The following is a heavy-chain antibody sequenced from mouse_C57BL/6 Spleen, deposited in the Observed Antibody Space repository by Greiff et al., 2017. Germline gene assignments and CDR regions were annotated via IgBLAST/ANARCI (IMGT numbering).Heavy chain of an antibody. CDR3: ARWEGGYYLAN. CDR2: IYPGDGDT. CDR1: GYAFSSSW. V-gene: IGHV1-82*01. D-gene: IGHD2-3*01. J-gene: IGHJ3*01. Sequence: QVQLKQSGPELVKPGASVKISCKASGYAFSSSWMNWVKQRPGKGLEWIGRIYPGDGDTNYNGKFKGKATLTADKSSSTAYMQLSSLTSEDSAVYVCARWEGGYYLANWGQGTLVTVSA.